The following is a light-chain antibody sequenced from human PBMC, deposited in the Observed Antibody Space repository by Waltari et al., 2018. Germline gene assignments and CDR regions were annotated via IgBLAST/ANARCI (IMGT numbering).Light chain of an antibody. CDR3: MQALQTPYT. V-gene: IGKV2-28*01. CDR2: LGS. Sequence: DIVMTQAPLSLPVTPGEPASISCRSSQSPLHSNGYNSLDWYLQKPGQSPQLLIYLGSNRASGVPDRFSGSGSGTDFTLKISRVEAEDVGVYYCMQALQTPYTFGQGTKLEIK. CDR1: QSPLHSNGYNS. J-gene: IGKJ2*01.